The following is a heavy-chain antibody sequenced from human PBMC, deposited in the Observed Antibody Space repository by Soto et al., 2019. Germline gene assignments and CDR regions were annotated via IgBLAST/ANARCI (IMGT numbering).Heavy chain of an antibody. CDR2: IWHDGSNK. Sequence: QVQLVESGGGVVQPGKSLTLSCTASGFSFDVYGMHWFRQAPGKGLEWVARIWHDGSNKYFAESVRGRFTISRDNSKSTMYLEMNSLRVEDTAVYYCGRERGDGVVVTAEYGMDVWGQGTTVTVSS. J-gene: IGHJ6*02. CDR3: GRERGDGVVVTAEYGMDV. D-gene: IGHD2-21*02. V-gene: IGHV3-33*01. CDR1: GFSFDVYG.